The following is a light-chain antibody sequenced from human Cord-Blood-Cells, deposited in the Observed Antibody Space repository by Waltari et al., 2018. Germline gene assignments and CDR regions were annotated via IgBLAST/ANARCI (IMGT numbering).Light chain of an antibody. CDR2: GAS. Sequence: EIVLTQSPGTLSLSPGERATLSCRASQSVSSSHLAWYQQKPGQAPRLHSYGASSRATGLPDRCSGSGSGTGFTLTISRLGPEEFAVYYCQQYGSSPYTFGQGTKLEIK. CDR1: QSVSSSH. J-gene: IGKJ2*01. CDR3: QQYGSSPYT. V-gene: IGKV3-20*01.